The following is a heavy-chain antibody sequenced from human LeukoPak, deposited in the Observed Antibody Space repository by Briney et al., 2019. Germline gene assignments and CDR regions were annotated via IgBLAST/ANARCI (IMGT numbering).Heavy chain of an antibody. D-gene: IGHD3-22*01. CDR1: GGSVSSSRYY. J-gene: IGHJ3*02. CDR2: IYYSGST. V-gene: IGHV4-39*01. Sequence: PSETLSLTCPVSGGSVSSSRYYWGWIRQPPGKGLEWIGSIYYSGSTYYNPSLKSRVTISVDTSKNQFSLKLSSVTAADTAVYYCARLHYYDSSGYSNAFDIWGQGTMVTVSS. CDR3: ARLHYYDSSGYSNAFDI.